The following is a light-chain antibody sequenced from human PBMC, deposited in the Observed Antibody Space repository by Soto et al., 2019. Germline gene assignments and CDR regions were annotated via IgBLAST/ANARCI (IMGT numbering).Light chain of an antibody. Sequence: EIVMTQSPATLSLSPGERDTLSCRASQSVSSNLAWYQQKPGQAPRLLIYGASTRATGIPARFSGSGSGTEFTLTISSLQSEDFAVYYCQQYNNWLITFGQGTRLEIK. CDR2: GAS. CDR3: QQYNNWLIT. J-gene: IGKJ5*01. CDR1: QSVSSN. V-gene: IGKV3-15*01.